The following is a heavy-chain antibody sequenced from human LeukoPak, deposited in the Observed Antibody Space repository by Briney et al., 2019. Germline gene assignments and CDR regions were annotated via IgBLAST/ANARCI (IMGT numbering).Heavy chain of an antibody. D-gene: IGHD3-16*01. Sequence: GGSLRLTCVASGFTFSTYGMIWVRQAPGKGPEWVSLVSNSGDTTNYADSVKGRFTISRDNSKNTLYLQMDSLRAEDTAAYYCANIGSSTFGSTGFWGQGTLVTVYS. CDR3: ANIGSSTFGSTGF. CDR1: GFTFSTYG. J-gene: IGHJ4*02. CDR2: VSNSGDTT. V-gene: IGHV3-23*01.